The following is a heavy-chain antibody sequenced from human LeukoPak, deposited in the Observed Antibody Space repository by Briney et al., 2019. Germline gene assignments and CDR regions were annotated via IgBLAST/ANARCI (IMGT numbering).Heavy chain of an antibody. J-gene: IGHJ6*04. Sequence: GGSLRLSCAASGFTFSDYYMSWIRQAPGKGLEWVSYISSSSGYTNYADSVKGRFTIFRDNPMNSLYLQMNSLRAEDTAVYYCARDISSSWPYYYGMDVWGKGTTVTVSP. V-gene: IGHV3-11*06. CDR1: GFTFSDYY. CDR3: ARDISSSWPYYYGMDV. CDR2: ISSSSGYT. D-gene: IGHD6-13*01.